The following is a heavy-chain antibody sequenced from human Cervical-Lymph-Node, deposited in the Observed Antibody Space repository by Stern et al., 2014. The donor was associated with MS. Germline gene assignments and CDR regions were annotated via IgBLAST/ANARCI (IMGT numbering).Heavy chain of an antibody. Sequence: QVQLGQSGAEVKKPGASVKVSCKASGYTFTSYYMHWVRQAPGQGLEWMGIINPSGGSTSYAQKFQGRVAMTRDTSTSTVYMELSSLRSEDTAVYYCAREGQQLKSLFSDWGQGTLVTVSS. D-gene: IGHD6-13*01. CDR2: INPSGGST. J-gene: IGHJ4*02. CDR3: AREGQQLKSLFSD. V-gene: IGHV1-46*03. CDR1: GYTFTSYY.